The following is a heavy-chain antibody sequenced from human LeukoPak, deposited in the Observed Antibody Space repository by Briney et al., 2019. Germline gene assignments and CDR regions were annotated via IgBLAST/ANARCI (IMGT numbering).Heavy chain of an antibody. J-gene: IGHJ4*02. D-gene: IGHD1-26*01. CDR1: GFTFSSYA. Sequence: GGSLRLSCAASGFTFSSYAMSWVRQAPGKGLEWVSAISGSGGSTYYADSVKGRFTISRDNSKNTLYLQMNSLRAEDTAVYYCAKGGMWELGPGLFDYWGQGTLVTVSS. V-gene: IGHV3-23*01. CDR3: AKGGMWELGPGLFDY. CDR2: ISGSGGST.